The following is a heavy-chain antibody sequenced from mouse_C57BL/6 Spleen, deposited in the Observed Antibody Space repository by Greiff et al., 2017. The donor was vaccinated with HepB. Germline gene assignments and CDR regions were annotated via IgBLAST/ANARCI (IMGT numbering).Heavy chain of an antibody. Sequence: DVKLQESGPELVKPGASVKIPCKASGYTFTDYNMDWVKQSHGKSLEWIGDINPNNGGTIYNQKFKGKATLTVDKSSSTAYMELRSLTSEDTAVYYCASGLDAMDYWGQGTSVTVSS. J-gene: IGHJ4*01. CDR2: INPNNGGT. CDR3: ASGLDAMDY. V-gene: IGHV1-18*01. CDR1: GYTFTDYN.